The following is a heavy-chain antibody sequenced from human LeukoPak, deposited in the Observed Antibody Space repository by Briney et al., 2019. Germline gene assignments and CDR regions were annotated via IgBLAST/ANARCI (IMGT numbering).Heavy chain of an antibody. D-gene: IGHD5-12*01. V-gene: IGHV1-2*02. CDR2: INPNSGGT. J-gene: IGHJ6*03. CDR3: ATHSPEWRYSGYYNFYYMDV. Sequence: ASVKVSCKASGYTFTGYYMHWVRQAPGQGLEWMGWINPNSGGTNYAQKLQGRVTMTRDTSISTAYMELSRLRSDDTAVYFCATHSPEWRYSGYYNFYYMDVWGKGTTVTVSS. CDR1: GYTFTGYY.